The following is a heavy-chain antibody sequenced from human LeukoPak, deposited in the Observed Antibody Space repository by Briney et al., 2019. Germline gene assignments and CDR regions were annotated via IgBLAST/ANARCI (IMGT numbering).Heavy chain of an antibody. V-gene: IGHV4-34*01. D-gene: IGHD5-18*01. J-gene: IGHJ4*02. CDR2: INHSGST. Sequence: SETLSLTCAVYGGSFSGYYWSWIGQPPGKGLDWIGEINHSGSTNYNPSLKSRVTISVDTSKNQFSLKLSSVTAADTAVYYCARGIGYSYGYPHFDYWGQGTLVTVSS. CDR1: GGSFSGYY. CDR3: ARGIGYSYGYPHFDY.